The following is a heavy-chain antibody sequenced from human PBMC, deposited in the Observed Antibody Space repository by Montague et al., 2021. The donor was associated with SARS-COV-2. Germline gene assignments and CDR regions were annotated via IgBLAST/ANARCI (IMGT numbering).Heavy chain of an antibody. CDR1: GGSIGAYY. CDR3: ARHGGNDAFDI. D-gene: IGHD4-23*01. Sequence: SETLSLTCTASGGSIGAYYWSWIRQPPGKGLEWFGYIDNSGSTNHNPSLESRVTMSVDTSKNQFSLKLNSVTAADTAVYYCARHGGNDAFDIWGRGTVVTVSS. V-gene: IGHV4-59*01. CDR2: IDNSGST. J-gene: IGHJ3*02.